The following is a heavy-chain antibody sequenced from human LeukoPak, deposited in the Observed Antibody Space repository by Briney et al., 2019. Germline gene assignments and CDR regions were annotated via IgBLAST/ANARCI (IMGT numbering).Heavy chain of an antibody. CDR2: IYYSGSI. D-gene: IGHD3-22*01. V-gene: IGHV4-59*01. J-gene: IGHJ6*02. CDR1: GGSISSYY. Sequence: SETLSLTCTVSGGSISSYYWSWIRQPPGKGLEWIGYIYYSGSINYNPSLKSRVTISVDTSKNQFSLKLSSVTAADTAVYYCVRDRVDSSGYYYYYGLDVWGQGTTVTVSS. CDR3: VRDRVDSSGYYYYYGLDV.